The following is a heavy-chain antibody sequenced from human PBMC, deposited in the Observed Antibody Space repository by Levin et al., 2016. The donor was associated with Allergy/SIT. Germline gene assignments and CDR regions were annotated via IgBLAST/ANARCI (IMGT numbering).Heavy chain of an antibody. CDR3: ARNLLPVGYSYGSDYYYYYMDV. J-gene: IGHJ6*03. Sequence: GESLKISCAASGFTFSSYSMNWVRQAPGKGLEWVSSISSSSSYIYYADSVKGRFTISRDNAKNSLYLQMNSLRAEDTAVYYCARNLLPVGYSYGSDYYYYYMDVWGKGTTVTVSS. CDR1: GFTFSSYS. D-gene: IGHD5-18*01. CDR2: ISSSSSYI. V-gene: IGHV3-21*01.